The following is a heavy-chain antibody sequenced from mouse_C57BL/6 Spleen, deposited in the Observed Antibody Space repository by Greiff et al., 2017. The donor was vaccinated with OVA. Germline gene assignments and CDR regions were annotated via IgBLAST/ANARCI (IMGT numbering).Heavy chain of an antibody. CDR1: GYTFTSYW. Sequence: QVQLQRPGAELVRPGSSVKLSCKASGYTFTSYWMDWVKQRPGQGLEWIGNIYPSDSETHYNQKFKDKATLTVDKSSSTAYMQLSSLTSEDSAVYYCFYYDYDYAMDYWGQGTSVTVSS. J-gene: IGHJ4*01. V-gene: IGHV1-61*01. CDR2: IYPSDSET. CDR3: FYYDYDYAMDY. D-gene: IGHD2-4*01.